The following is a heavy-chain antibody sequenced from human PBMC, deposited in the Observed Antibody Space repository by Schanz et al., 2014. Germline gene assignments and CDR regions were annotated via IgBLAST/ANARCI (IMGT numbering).Heavy chain of an antibody. Sequence: EVQLLESGGGLVQPGGSLRLSCAASGFTFSSYAMSWVRQAPGKGLEWVSAISGGGGTTYYADSVKGRFTISRDNSKNTLYLQMNSLRAEDTAVYYCAKGRFGELSAIDIWGQGTMVTVSS. CDR2: ISGGGGTT. CDR3: AKGRFGELSAIDI. J-gene: IGHJ3*02. CDR1: GFTFSSYA. V-gene: IGHV3-23*01. D-gene: IGHD3-10*01.